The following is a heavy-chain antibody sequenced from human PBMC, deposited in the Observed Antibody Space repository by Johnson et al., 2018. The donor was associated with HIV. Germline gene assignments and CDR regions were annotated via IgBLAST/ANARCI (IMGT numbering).Heavy chain of an antibody. D-gene: IGHD6-13*01. J-gene: IGHJ3*02. V-gene: IGHV3-43*01. CDR3: ARSEYSSSWSNAFDI. CDR1: GFTFDDYT. Sequence: VQLVESGGGVVQPGGSLRLSCAASGFTFDDYTMHWVRQAPGKGLEWVSLISWDGGTIYYADSVKGRFTISRDNAKNSVYLQMNSLRAEDTAVYYCARSEYSSSWSNAFDIWGQGTTVTVSS. CDR2: ISWDGGTI.